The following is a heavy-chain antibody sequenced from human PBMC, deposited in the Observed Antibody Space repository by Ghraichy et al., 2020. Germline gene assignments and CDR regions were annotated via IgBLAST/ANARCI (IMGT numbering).Heavy chain of an antibody. D-gene: IGHD3-10*01. CDR1: GGTFSSYA. CDR2: IIPIFGTA. J-gene: IGHJ6*03. CDR3: AKTYGSGSYYTLDYYYYMDV. Sequence: SVKVSCKASGGTFSSYAISWVRQAPGQGLEWMGGIIPIFGTANYAQKFQGRVTITADKSTSTAYMELSSLRSEDTAVYYCAKTYGSGSYYTLDYYYYMDVWGKGTTVTVSS. V-gene: IGHV1-69*06.